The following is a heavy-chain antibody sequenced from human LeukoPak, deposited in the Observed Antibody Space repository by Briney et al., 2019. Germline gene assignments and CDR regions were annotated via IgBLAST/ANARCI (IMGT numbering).Heavy chain of an antibody. J-gene: IGHJ6*03. V-gene: IGHV1-8*01. CDR3: ARGCIDSGWYLYYYYMDV. CDR1: GYTFTSYD. D-gene: IGHD6-19*01. Sequence: ASVKVSCKASGYTFTSYDMNWVRQATGQGLEWMGWMNPNSGNTGYAQKFQGRVTMTRNTSISTAYMELSSLRSEDTAVYYCARGCIDSGWYLYYYYMDVWGKGTTVTISS. CDR2: MNPNSGNT.